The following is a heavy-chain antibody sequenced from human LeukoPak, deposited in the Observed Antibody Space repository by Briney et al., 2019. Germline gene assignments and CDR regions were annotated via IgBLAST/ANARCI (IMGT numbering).Heavy chain of an antibody. J-gene: IGHJ5*02. D-gene: IGHD2-2*02. Sequence: PQTLSLTWAVYGGSFAGFYCSWIRHPPGKLLEWIGEINHSGSTNYNPSLKSRVTIPVDTSKNQSSLRLSSVTAADTAVYYWAREREDIVVVPAAIRRDWFDPWGQGTLVTVSS. CDR2: INHSGST. V-gene: IGHV4-34*01. CDR1: GGSFAGFY. CDR3: AREREDIVVVPAAIRRDWFDP.